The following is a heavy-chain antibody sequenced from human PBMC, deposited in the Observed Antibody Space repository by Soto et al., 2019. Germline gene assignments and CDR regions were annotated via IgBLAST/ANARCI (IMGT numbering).Heavy chain of an antibody. Sequence: GGSLRLSCAASVFTFSSYGAHLVLQGPGKGLEWVSVIWYDGSNKYYADSVKGRFTISRDNSKNTLYLQMNSLRAEDTAVYYCAKDEMAAATYRGFSYYYDLEVWGKGT. CDR1: VFTFSSYG. CDR3: AKDEMAAATYRGFSYYYDLEV. V-gene: IGHV3-33*06. D-gene: IGHD2-15*01. CDR2: IWYDGSNK. J-gene: IGHJ6*04.